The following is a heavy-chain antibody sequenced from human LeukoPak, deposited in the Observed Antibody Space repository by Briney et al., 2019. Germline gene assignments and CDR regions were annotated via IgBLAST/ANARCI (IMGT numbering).Heavy chain of an antibody. Sequence: ASVKVSCKTSGYTFTGFGISWVRQAPGQGLEWMGWISAYNGNTNYAQKLQGRVTMTTDTSTSTAYMELRSLRSDDTAVYYCARAALGYDFWSPALIDYWGQGTLVTVSS. CDR2: ISAYNGNT. D-gene: IGHD3-3*01. J-gene: IGHJ4*02. CDR1: GYTFTGFG. V-gene: IGHV1-18*01. CDR3: ARAALGYDFWSPALIDY.